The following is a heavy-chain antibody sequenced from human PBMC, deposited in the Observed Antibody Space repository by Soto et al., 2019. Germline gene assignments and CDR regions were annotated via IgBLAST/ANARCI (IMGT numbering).Heavy chain of an antibody. J-gene: IGHJ5*02. CDR2: INPNSGGT. CDR1: GYTFTAYY. D-gene: IGHD5-12*01. V-gene: IGHV1-2*02. CDR3: ARGGGRGYNELDP. Sequence: ASVKVSCKAPGYTFTAYYMHWVRQAPGQGLEWMGWINPNSGGTYHAQNFQGRVTMTRDTSTTTAYMELASLRSDDTAVYYCARGGGRGYNELDPWGHGTLVTVSS.